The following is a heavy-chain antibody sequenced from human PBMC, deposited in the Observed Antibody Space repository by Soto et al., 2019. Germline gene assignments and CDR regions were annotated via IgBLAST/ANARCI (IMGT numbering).Heavy chain of an antibody. V-gene: IGHV4-34*01. Sequence: ETLSLTCAVYGGSFSGYYWSWIRQPPGKGLEWIGEINHSGSTNYNPSLKSRVTISVDTSKNQFSLKLSSVTTADTAVYYCARGLITMVRGVIIWFDPWGQGTLVTVSS. CDR3: ARGLITMVRGVIIWFDP. J-gene: IGHJ5*02. CDR1: GGSFSGYY. CDR2: INHSGST. D-gene: IGHD3-10*01.